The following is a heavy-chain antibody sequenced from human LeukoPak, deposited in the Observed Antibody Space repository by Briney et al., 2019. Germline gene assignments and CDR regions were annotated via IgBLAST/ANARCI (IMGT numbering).Heavy chain of an antibody. Sequence: GGSLRLSCAASGFTFSSYAMSWVRQAPGKGLEWVSAISGSGGSTYYADSVKGRFTISRDNSKNTLYLQMNSLRAEDTAVYYCAKGYCSSTSCYFHYYGMDVWGQGTTVTVSS. J-gene: IGHJ6*02. CDR3: AKGYCSSTSCYFHYYGMDV. CDR2: ISGSGGST. D-gene: IGHD2-2*01. CDR1: GFTFSSYA. V-gene: IGHV3-23*01.